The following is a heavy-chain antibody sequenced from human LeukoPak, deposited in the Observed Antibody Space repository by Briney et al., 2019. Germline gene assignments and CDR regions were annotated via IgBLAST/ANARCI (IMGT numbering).Heavy chain of an antibody. CDR3: ARYMVRGVISYYYMDV. J-gene: IGHJ6*03. D-gene: IGHD3-10*01. CDR1: GFTFSSYS. Sequence: GGSLRLSCAASGFTFSSYSMNWVRQAPGKGLEWVSYISSSSSTIYYADSVKGRFTISRDNAKNLLYLQMNSLRAEDTAVYYCARYMVRGVISYYYMDVWGKGTTVTVSS. CDR2: ISSSSSTI. V-gene: IGHV3-48*04.